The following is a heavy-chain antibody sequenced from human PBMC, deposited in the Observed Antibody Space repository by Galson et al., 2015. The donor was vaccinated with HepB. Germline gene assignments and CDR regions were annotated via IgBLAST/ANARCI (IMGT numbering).Heavy chain of an antibody. Sequence: SLRLSCAASGFTFSSYGMHWVRQAPGKGLEWVAVIWYDGSNKYYADSVKGRFTISRDNSKNTLYLQMNSLRAEDTAVYYCARASSMVRGVPRYGMDVWGQGTTVTVSS. CDR3: ARASSMVRGVPRYGMDV. J-gene: IGHJ6*02. CDR1: GFTFSSYG. D-gene: IGHD3-10*01. CDR2: IWYDGSNK. V-gene: IGHV3-33*01.